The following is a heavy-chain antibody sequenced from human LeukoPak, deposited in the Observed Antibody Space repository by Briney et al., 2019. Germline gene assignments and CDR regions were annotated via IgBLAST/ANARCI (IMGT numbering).Heavy chain of an antibody. CDR2: IYYSGST. CDR1: GGSISSGAYY. D-gene: IGHD3-16*01. CDR3: ARTHDYIWGSYRYYFDY. Sequence: SETLSLTCTVSGGSISSGAYYWSWIRQHPGKGLEWIGYIYYSGSTYYNPSLKSRVTISVDTSKNLFSLKLSSVTAADTAVYYCARTHDYIWGSYRYYFDYWGQGTLVTVSS. J-gene: IGHJ4*02. V-gene: IGHV4-31*03.